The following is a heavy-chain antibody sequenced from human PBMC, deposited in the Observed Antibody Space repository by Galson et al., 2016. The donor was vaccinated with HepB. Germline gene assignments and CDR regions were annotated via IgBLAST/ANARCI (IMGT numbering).Heavy chain of an antibody. V-gene: IGHV3-30-3*01. Sequence: SLRLSCAASGFTFSGYALHWVRQAPGKGLEWVAFISFDGNTKFYADSVKGRFTISRDNSEPMLYLQMNSLRPEDTAVYYCAREVSATWGGFFQHWGQGTLVTVSS. CDR2: ISFDGNTK. CDR1: GFTFSGYA. CDR3: AREVSATWGGFFQH. J-gene: IGHJ1*01. D-gene: IGHD2-15*01.